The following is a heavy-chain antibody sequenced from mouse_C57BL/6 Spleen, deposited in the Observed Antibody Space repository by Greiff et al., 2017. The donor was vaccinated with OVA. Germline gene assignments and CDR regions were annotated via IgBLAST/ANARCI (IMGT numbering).Heavy chain of an antibody. CDR3: ARDWDEYFDV. V-gene: IGHV1-52*01. Sequence: VQLQQPGAELVRPGSSVKLSCKASGYTFTSYWMHWLKQRPLQGLEWIGNIDPSDSETHSNQKFKDKATLTVDKSSSTAYMQLSSLTSEDSAVYYCARDWDEYFDVGGTGTTVTVSS. D-gene: IGHD4-1*01. CDR1: GYTFTSYW. J-gene: IGHJ1*03. CDR2: IDPSDSET.